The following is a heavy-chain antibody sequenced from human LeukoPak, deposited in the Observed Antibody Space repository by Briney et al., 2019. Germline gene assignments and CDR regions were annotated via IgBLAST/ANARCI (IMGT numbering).Heavy chain of an antibody. D-gene: IGHD4-11*01. J-gene: IGHJ4*02. V-gene: IGHV3-30*02. CDR3: AKEYWRGSNTNYFDY. Sequence: GGSLRLSCAASAFTFSSYGMFWVRQAPGKGLEWVAFIQYDGSNNYYADSVKGRFTISRDNSKNTLYLQMNSLRPEDTAVYYCAKEYWRGSNTNYFDYWGQGTLVTVSS. CDR2: IQYDGSNN. CDR1: AFTFSSYG.